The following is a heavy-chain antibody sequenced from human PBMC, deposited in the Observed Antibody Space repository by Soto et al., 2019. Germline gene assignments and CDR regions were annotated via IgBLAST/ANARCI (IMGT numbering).Heavy chain of an antibody. D-gene: IGHD2-15*01. J-gene: IGHJ4*02. CDR1: GYTFTSYA. Sequence: QVQLVQSGAEVKKTGASVKVSCKASGYTFTSYAMHWVRQAPGQRLEWMGWLNAGNGNTKYSQKFQGRVTITRDTSASTAYMVLSSLRSEDTAVYYCSIVVVAATFGYWGQGTLVTVSS. CDR3: SIVVVAATFGY. CDR2: LNAGNGNT. V-gene: IGHV1-3*01.